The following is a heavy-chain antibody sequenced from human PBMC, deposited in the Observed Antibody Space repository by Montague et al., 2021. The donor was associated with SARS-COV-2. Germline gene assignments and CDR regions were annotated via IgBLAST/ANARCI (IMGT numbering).Heavy chain of an antibody. V-gene: IGHV3-23*01. CDR3: ARDQNHGMDV. CDR2: IHGRGDGT. Sequence: SLRLSCAASGFTFSSHGMYLVRQPPGKGLEWVSEIHGRGDGTYYXDSVKGRFTISRDNSKNTLYLQMTSLRVEDTAVYYCARDQNHGMDVWGQGTTVIVSS. CDR1: GFTFSSHG. D-gene: IGHD1-14*01. J-gene: IGHJ6*02.